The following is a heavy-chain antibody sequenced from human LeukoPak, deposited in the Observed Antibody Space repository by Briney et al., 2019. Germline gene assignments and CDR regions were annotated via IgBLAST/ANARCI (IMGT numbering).Heavy chain of an antibody. D-gene: IGHD3-22*01. J-gene: IGHJ4*02. CDR3: ARAPYYDSSGYYPPED. V-gene: IGHV1-46*01. CDR2: INPSGGST. Sequence: ASVKVSCKASGYTFTSYYMHWVRQAPGQGLEWMGIINPSGGSTSYAQKFQGRVTMTRDTSTSTVYMELSSLRSDDTAVYYCARAPYYDSSGYYPPEDWGQGTLVTVSS. CDR1: GYTFTSYY.